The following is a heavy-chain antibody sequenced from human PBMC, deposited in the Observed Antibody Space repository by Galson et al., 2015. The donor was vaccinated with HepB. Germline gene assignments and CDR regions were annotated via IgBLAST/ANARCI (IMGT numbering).Heavy chain of an antibody. CDR3: AREGIGAPTNPVDY. CDR1: GGTFSTYA. Sequence: SVKVSCKASGGTFSTYAISWVRQAPGQGLEWMGGITPIFNTAKYAQKFQGRVTITADESTSTAYMELRSLRSVDTAVYYCAREGIGAPTNPVDYWGQVTQVTVSS. V-gene: IGHV1-69*13. D-gene: IGHD6-6*01. CDR2: ITPIFNTA. J-gene: IGHJ4*02.